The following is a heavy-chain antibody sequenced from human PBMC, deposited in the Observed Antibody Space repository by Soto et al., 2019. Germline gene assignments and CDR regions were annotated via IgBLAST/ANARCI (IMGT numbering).Heavy chain of an antibody. CDR2: ISESGTIT. CDR3: ARYKVTTPIEY. D-gene: IGHD4-17*01. J-gene: IGHJ4*02. V-gene: IGHV3-23*01. Sequence: EVQLLESGGGLVQPGESLTLSCAASGFTFSNYAMSWVRQAPGKGLEWDSAISESGTITFYADSVRGRFTLSRDNSRSTLYLQMSSLRVEDTAVYYCARYKVTTPIEYWGQGTLVTVSS. CDR1: GFTFSNYA.